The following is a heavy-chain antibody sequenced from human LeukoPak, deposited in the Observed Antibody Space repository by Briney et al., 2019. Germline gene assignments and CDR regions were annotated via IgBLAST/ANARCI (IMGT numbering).Heavy chain of an antibody. D-gene: IGHD6-6*01. V-gene: IGHV3-23*01. Sequence: GGSLRLSCAASGFTFSSYAMSWVRQAPGKGLEWGSAISGSGGSTYYADSVKGRFTISRDNSKNTLYLQMNSLRAEDTAVYYCAKAEYSSSSGLGYWGQGTLVTVSS. CDR3: AKAEYSSSSGLGY. CDR1: GFTFSSYA. J-gene: IGHJ4*02. CDR2: ISGSGGST.